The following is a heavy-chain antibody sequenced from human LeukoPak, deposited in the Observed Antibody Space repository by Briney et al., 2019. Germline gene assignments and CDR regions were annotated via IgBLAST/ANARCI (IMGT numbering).Heavy chain of an antibody. CDR1: GFTLSSYA. CDR2: ISGSGGST. D-gene: IGHD2-15*01. CDR3: AKKRCSGGSCYSYFDY. V-gene: IGHV3-23*01. J-gene: IGHJ4*02. Sequence: GGSLRLSCAASGFTLSSYAMSWVRQAPGKGLEWVSAISGSGGSTYYADSVKGRFTISRDNSKNTLYLQMNSLRAEDTAVYYCAKKRCSGGSCYSYFDYWGQGTLVTVSS.